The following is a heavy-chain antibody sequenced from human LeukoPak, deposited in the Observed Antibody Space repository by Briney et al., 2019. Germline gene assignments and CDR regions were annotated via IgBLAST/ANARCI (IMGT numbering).Heavy chain of an antibody. D-gene: IGHD3-10*01. J-gene: IGHJ6*02. CDR2: IYTSGST. Sequence: SETLSLTCTVSGGSISSYYWSWIRQPAGKGLEWIGRIYTSGSTNYNASLKSRVSMSVDTSKNQFSLKLSSVTAADTAVYYCARGPNYYGTGSYYYPRQSYYYYGMDVWGQGTTVTVSS. CDR1: GGSISSYY. CDR3: ARGPNYYGTGSYYYPRQSYYYYGMDV. V-gene: IGHV4-4*07.